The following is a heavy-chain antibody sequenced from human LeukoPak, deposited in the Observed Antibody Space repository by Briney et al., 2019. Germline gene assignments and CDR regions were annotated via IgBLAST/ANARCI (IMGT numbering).Heavy chain of an antibody. CDR2: INHRGST. CDR1: GGSFSGYY. V-gene: IGHV4-34*01. D-gene: IGHD2-2*02. CDR3: ARAQYQLLYSLGDY. Sequence: PSETLSLTCAVYGGSFSGYYGSWIRQPPGKGREGRGEINHRGSTNYNPPLKSRVTISVDPSKNQFSLKLSSVTAADTAVYYCARAQYQLLYSLGDYWGQGTLVTVSS. J-gene: IGHJ4*02.